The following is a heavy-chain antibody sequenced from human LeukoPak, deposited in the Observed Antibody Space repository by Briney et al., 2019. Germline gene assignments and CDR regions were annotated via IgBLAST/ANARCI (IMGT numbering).Heavy chain of an antibody. CDR1: GGSFSGYY. Sequence: PSETLSLTCAVYGGSFSGYYWSWIRQPPGKGLEWIGEINHSGSTNYNPSLKSRVTISVDTSKNQFSLKLSSVTAADTAVYYCASTEWDGYNPNWGQGTLVTVSS. CDR2: INHSGST. D-gene: IGHD5-12*01. V-gene: IGHV4-34*01. CDR3: ASTEWDGYNPN. J-gene: IGHJ4*02.